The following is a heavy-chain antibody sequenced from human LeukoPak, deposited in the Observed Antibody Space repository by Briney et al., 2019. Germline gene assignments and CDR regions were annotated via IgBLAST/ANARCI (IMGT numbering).Heavy chain of an antibody. D-gene: IGHD4-17*01. CDR3: ARSPKIRSGDYGGYFDY. J-gene: IGHJ4*02. Sequence: GXXLVKPTQTLTLTCTFSGFSLTTSGVGVTWMRRPPGRALEWLARTDWDGSKYYNTSRRNRLTISKDTSKNQVVLTMTTVDPLDTATYYCARSPKIRSGDYGGYFDYWGQGTLVTVSS. CDR1: GFSLTTSGVG. V-gene: IGHV2-70*11. CDR2: TDWDGSK.